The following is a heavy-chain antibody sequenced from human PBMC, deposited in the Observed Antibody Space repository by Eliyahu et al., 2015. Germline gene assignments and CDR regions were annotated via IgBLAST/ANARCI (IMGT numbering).Heavy chain of an antibody. J-gene: IGHJ4*02. V-gene: IGHV3-23*01. CDR2: ISGSGGST. D-gene: IGHD4-23*01. Sequence: EVQLLESGGGXVQPGGSVSLSFAASGFTFRXAXXXGGRLRPGKXLEWVSAISGSGGSTYYADSVKGRFTISRDNSKNTLYLQMNSLRAEDTAVYYCAKGAMTTVVIEPLPDCQFDYWGQGTLVTVSS. CDR3: AKGAMTTVVIEPLPDCQFDY. CDR1: GFTFRXAX.